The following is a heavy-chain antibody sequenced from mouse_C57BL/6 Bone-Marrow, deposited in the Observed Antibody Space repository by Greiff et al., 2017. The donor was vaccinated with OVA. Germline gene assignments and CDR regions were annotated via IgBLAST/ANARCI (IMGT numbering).Heavy chain of an antibody. CDR2: INPGSGGT. Sequence: QLQQSGAELVRPGTSVQVSCKASGYAFTNYLIEWVKQRPGQGLEWIGVINPGSGGTNYNEKFKGKATLTADKSSSTAYMQLRSLTSEDSAVYFCARNYGSPYYYAMDYWGQGTSVTVSS. CDR1: GYAFTNYL. V-gene: IGHV1-54*01. D-gene: IGHD1-1*01. J-gene: IGHJ4*01. CDR3: ARNYGSPYYYAMDY.